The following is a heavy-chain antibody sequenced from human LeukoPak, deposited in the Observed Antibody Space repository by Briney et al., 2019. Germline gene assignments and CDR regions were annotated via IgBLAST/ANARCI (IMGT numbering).Heavy chain of an antibody. D-gene: IGHD5-18*01. CDR1: GGSISSGGYY. J-gene: IGHJ4*02. CDR2: IYYSGST. V-gene: IGHV4-31*03. Sequence: SETLSLNCTVSGGSISSGGYYWSWIRQHPGKGLEWIGYIYYSGSTYYNPSLKSRVTISVDTSKNQFSLKLSSVTAADTAAYYCAAHHTAMVMGYWGQGTLVTVSS. CDR3: AAHHTAMVMGY.